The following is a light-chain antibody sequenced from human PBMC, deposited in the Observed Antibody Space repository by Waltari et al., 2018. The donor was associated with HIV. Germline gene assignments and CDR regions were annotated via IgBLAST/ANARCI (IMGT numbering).Light chain of an antibody. CDR2: SNN. CDR3: ALWDDSLNGVL. V-gene: IGLV1-44*01. J-gene: IGLJ2*01. CDR1: RSHFGRHT. Sequence: QSELSQPPSASGTPGQRVAISCSGSRSHFGRHTVNWYQQLPGTAPKLLIYSNNQRPSGVPDRFSGSKSGTSASLAITGLQSEDEADYYCALWDDSLNGVLFGGGTKLTVL.